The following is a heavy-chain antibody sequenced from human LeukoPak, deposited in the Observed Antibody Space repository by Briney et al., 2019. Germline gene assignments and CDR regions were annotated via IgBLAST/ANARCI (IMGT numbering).Heavy chain of an antibody. V-gene: IGHV3-30*02. CDR3: AKDMGSGTYAFDI. D-gene: IGHD3-10*01. CDR2: IQHDGGAK. CDR1: GFNIRGHN. Sequence: GGSLRLSCAASGFNIRGHNMHWVRQAPGKGLEWVSFIQHDGGAKWYVDSVKGRFTISRDDSKNTLYLQMNGLTVEDTAVYYCAKDMGSGTYAFDIWGQGTIVTVSS. J-gene: IGHJ3*02.